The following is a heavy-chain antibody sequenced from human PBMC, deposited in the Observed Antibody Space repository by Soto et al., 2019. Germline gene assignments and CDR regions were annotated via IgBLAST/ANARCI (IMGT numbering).Heavy chain of an antibody. CDR2: IIPNFGTA. CDR1: GYTFTGYY. V-gene: IGHV1-69*13. Sequence: ASVKVSCKASGYTFTGYYMHWVRQAPGQGLEWMGWIIPNFGTANYAQKFQGRVTITADASTSTAYMELSSLRSEDTAVYYCARHTVGAYYYGMDVWGQGTTVTAP. CDR3: ARHTVGAYYYGMDV. J-gene: IGHJ6*02. D-gene: IGHD1-26*01.